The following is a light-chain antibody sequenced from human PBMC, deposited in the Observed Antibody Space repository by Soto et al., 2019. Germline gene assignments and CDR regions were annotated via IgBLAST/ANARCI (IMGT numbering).Light chain of an antibody. V-gene: IGLV2-14*03. J-gene: IGLJ3*02. CDR2: EVS. CDR3: SSYTSSSTWL. Sequence: QSALTQPASVSGSPGQSITISCTGTSSDVGAYNYVSWYQQHPGKAPKLMIYEVSNRPSGVSNRFSGSKSANTASLTISGLQAGDGADYYCSSYTSSSTWLFGGGTKVTVL. CDR1: SSDVGAYNY.